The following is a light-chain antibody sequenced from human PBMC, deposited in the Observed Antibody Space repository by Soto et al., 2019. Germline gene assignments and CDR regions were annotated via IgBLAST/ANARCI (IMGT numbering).Light chain of an antibody. J-gene: IGLJ2*01. CDR1: SSNIGSNF. CDR2: GNK. Sequence: QPVLTQPPSASGTPGQRVTISCSGDSSNIGSNFVYWYQQLPGTAPKVLIFGNKKRPSGVPDRFSGSKSGTSASLAISGLRSDDEADYYCASWDDSLSGVIFGGGTKLTVL. CDR3: ASWDDSLSGVI. V-gene: IGLV1-47*01.